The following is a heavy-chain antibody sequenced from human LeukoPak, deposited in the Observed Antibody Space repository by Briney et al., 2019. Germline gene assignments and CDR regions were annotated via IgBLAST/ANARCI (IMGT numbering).Heavy chain of an antibody. Sequence: KPGGSLRLSCAASGFTFSDAWMSWVRQAPGKGLEWVGRVKTKTDGETTDYGAPVKGRFSISRDDSENTVYPQMNSLNAADTAVYYCTTTYRYWGQGTLVTVSS. D-gene: IGHD3-16*01. CDR3: TTTYRY. V-gene: IGHV3-15*01. CDR2: VKTKTDGETT. J-gene: IGHJ4*02. CDR1: GFTFSDAW.